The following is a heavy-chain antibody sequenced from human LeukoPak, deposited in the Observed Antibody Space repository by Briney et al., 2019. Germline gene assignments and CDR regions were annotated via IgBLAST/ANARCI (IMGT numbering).Heavy chain of an antibody. CDR1: GGSFSGYY. V-gene: IGHV4-34*01. CDR2: INHSGST. D-gene: IGHD3-10*01. Sequence: SETLSLTCAVYGGSFSGYYRSWIRQPPGKGLEWIGEINHSGSTNYNPSLKSRVTISVDTSKNQFSLKLSSVTAADTAVYYCARGWGYYYGSGSYYKREYNWFDPWGQGTLVTVSS. J-gene: IGHJ5*02. CDR3: ARGWGYYYGSGSYYKREYNWFDP.